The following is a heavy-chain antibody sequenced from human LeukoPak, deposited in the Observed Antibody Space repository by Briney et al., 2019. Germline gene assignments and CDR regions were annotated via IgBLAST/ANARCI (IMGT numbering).Heavy chain of an antibody. V-gene: IGHV3-48*01. D-gene: IGHD2-2*01. Sequence: GGSLRLSCAASGFTFSSYIMNWVRQAPGKGLEWVAYISGSGSTIYYADSVKGRFTISRDNAKNSLYLQMNSLRAEDTAVYYCARDGCSSTRCYDYWGQGTLVTVSS. J-gene: IGHJ4*02. CDR1: GFTFSSYI. CDR3: ARDGCSSTRCYDY. CDR2: ISGSGSTI.